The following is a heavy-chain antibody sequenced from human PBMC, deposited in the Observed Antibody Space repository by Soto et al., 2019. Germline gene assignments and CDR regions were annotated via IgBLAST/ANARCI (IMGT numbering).Heavy chain of an antibody. V-gene: IGHV5-51*01. J-gene: IGHJ6*02. CDR2: VYPGDSDT. CDR1: GYSFTIYW. CDR3: ASSRATYYYDSSGYSHYYGMDV. Sequence: EVQLVQSGAEVKKPGESLKISCKGSGYSFTIYWIGWVRQMPGQGLEWMGIVYPGDSDTRYSTYFQGQVTISADKSISNAYLQWSSLKASDTAMYYCASSRATYYYDSSGYSHYYGMDVWGQGTTVTVSS. D-gene: IGHD3-22*01.